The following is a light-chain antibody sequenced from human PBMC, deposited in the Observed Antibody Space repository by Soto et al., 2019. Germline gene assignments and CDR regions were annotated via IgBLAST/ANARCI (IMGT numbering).Light chain of an antibody. CDR3: QQYVTSPLT. CDR1: QSITGSY. J-gene: IGKJ4*01. Sequence: EIVLTQSPGTLSLSPGERATLSCRASQSITGSYLAWYQQKPGQAPRLLIYGVSNRATGIPDRFSGSGSGTDFALTINRLEPEDFAVYYCQQYVTSPLTFGGGTNVEIK. V-gene: IGKV3-20*01. CDR2: GVS.